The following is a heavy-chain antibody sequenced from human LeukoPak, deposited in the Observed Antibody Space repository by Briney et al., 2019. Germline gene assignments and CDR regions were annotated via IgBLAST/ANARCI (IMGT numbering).Heavy chain of an antibody. CDR3: ARENTIFGVDY. V-gene: IGHV1-2*06. D-gene: IGHD3-3*01. Sequence: ASVKVSCKASGYTFTSYYMHWVRQAPGQGLEWMGRINSNSGGTNYAQKFQGRVTMTRDTSISTAYMELSSLIPDDTAVYYCARENTIFGVDYWGQGTLVTVSS. CDR2: INSNSGGT. CDR1: GYTFTSYY. J-gene: IGHJ4*02.